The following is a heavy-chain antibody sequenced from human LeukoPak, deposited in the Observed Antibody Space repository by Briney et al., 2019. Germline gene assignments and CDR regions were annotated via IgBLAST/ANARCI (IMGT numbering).Heavy chain of an antibody. D-gene: IGHD5-18*01. Sequence: GGSLRLSCAASGFTFSSYATSWVRQAPGKGLEWVSAISGSGGSTYYADSVKGRFTISRDNSKNTLYLQMNSLRAEDTAVYYCAKGTWIQLWLMVYWGQGTLVTVSS. CDR3: AKGTWIQLWLMVY. CDR1: GFTFSSYA. CDR2: ISGSGGST. V-gene: IGHV3-23*01. J-gene: IGHJ4*02.